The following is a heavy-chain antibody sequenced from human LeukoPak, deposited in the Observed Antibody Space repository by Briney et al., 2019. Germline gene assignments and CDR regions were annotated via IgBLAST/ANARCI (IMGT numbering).Heavy chain of an antibody. CDR3: ATCSGSYYFDY. CDR1: GGSFSGYY. J-gene: IGHJ4*02. Sequence: SETLSLTCAVSGGSFSGYYWSWIRHPPRRGLEWSGEINHSGGTTYNTSPKSRVTISADTSKNQFSLKLSSVTAADTAVYYCATCSGSYYFDYWGEGTLVTVSS. CDR2: INHSGGT. V-gene: IGHV4-34*01. D-gene: IGHD1-26*01.